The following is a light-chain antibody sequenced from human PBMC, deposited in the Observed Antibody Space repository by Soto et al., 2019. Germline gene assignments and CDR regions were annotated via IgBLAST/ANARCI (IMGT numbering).Light chain of an antibody. V-gene: IGKV2D-30*01. J-gene: IGKJ3*01. CDR2: KVS. CDR1: QSLVYSDGNTY. Sequence: DVVMTQSPLSLPVTLGQPASISCRSSQSLVYSDGNTYLNWLQQRPGQSPRRLIYKVSNWDSGVPDRLSGSGSGTDFTLKISRVEAEDVGVYYCMQGTHWPPVAFTFGPGTKVDIK. CDR3: MQGTHWPPVAFT.